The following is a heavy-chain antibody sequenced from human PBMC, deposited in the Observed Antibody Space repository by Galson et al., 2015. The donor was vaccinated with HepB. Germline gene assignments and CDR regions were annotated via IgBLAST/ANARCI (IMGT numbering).Heavy chain of an antibody. CDR1: GFTFSSYS. V-gene: IGHV3-48*02. CDR3: AGDVKVYCSSTSCYPY. J-gene: IGHJ4*02. CDR2: ISSSSSTI. D-gene: IGHD2-2*01. Sequence: SLRLSCAASGFTFSSYSMNWVRQAPGKGLEWVSYISSSSSTIYYADSVKGRFTISRDNAKNSLYLQMNSLRDEDTAVYYCAGDVKVYCSSTSCYPYWGQGTLVTVSS.